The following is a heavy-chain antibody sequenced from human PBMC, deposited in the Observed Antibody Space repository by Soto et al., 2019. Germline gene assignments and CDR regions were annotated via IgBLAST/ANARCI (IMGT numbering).Heavy chain of an antibody. CDR2: IYNSESA. J-gene: IGHJ5*02. V-gene: IGHV4-31*03. Sequence: QVQLQESGPGLVKPSQTLSLTCTVAGGSITSGGYYWSWIRHLPGKGLEWIGFIYNSESAYYNPSLKSRLSISGDTSKNEFSLKLSSVTAADSAVYYCARGYYDTSAYYNGLSWFDPWGQGTLVTVSS. CDR3: ARGYYDTSAYYNGLSWFDP. CDR1: GGSITSGGYY. D-gene: IGHD3-22*01.